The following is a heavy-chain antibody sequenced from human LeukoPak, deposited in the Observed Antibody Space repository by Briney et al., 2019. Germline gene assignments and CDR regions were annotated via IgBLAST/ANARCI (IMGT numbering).Heavy chain of an antibody. CDR3: ARDGVPFTIFGVAAAKDYYYYMDV. J-gene: IGHJ6*03. CDR2: ISYDGSNK. CDR1: GFTFSSYA. V-gene: IGHV3-30*04. D-gene: IGHD3-3*01. Sequence: GGSLRLSCAASGFTFSSYAMHWVRRAPGKGLEWVAVISYDGSNKYYADSVKGRFTISRDNSKNSLYLQMNSLRAEDTAVYYCARDGVPFTIFGVAAAKDYYYYMDVWGKGTTVTVSS.